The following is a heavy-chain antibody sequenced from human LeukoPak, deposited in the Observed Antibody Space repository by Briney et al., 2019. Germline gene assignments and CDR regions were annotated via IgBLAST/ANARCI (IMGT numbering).Heavy chain of an antibody. Sequence: KPSETLSLTCTVSGDSISGSSYYWGWIRQPPGKGLEWIGEINHSGSTNYNPSLKSRVTISVDTSKNQFSLKLSSVTAADTAVYYCARARWGYSYGRGFDYWGQGTLVTVSS. V-gene: IGHV4-39*07. CDR2: INHSGST. D-gene: IGHD5-18*01. CDR1: GDSISGSSYY. CDR3: ARARWGYSYGRGFDY. J-gene: IGHJ4*02.